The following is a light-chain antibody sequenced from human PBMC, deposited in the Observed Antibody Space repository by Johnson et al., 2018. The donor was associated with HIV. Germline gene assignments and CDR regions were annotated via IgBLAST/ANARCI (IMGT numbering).Light chain of an antibody. CDR1: SSNIGNNY. V-gene: IGLV1-51*01. J-gene: IGLJ1*01. CDR3: GTWDSSLSAGGV. Sequence: QSVLTQPPSVSAAPGQKVTISCSGSSSNIGNNYVSWYQQLPGTAPKLLIYDNNKRPSGIPDRFSGSKSSTSATLGITGLQTGDEADYYSGTWDSSLSAGGVFGTGTKVTVL. CDR2: DNN.